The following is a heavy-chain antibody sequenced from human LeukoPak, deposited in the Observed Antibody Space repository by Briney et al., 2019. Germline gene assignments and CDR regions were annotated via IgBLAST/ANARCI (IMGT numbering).Heavy chain of an antibody. Sequence: KPGGSLRLSCAASGFTFSGYSMNWVRQAPGKGLEWVSSISSYSYIYYADSVKGRFTISRDNSKNTLYLQMNSLRAEDTAVYYCARDGLKPAWGQGTLVTVSS. CDR2: ISSYSYI. CDR3: ARDGLKPA. CDR1: GFTFSGYS. V-gene: IGHV3-21*04. J-gene: IGHJ5*02.